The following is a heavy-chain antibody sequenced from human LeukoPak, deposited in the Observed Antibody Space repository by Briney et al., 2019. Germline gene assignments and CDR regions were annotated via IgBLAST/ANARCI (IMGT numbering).Heavy chain of an antibody. CDR3: AGGDSSGWYFDL. V-gene: IGHV3-9*03. CDR2: ISWNSGSI. CDR1: GFTFDDYA. Sequence: PGGSLRLSCAASGFTFDDYAMHWVRQAPGKGLEWVSGISWNSGSIGYADSVKGRFTISRDNAKNSLYLQMNSLRAEDMALYYCAGGDSSGWYFDLWGRGTLVTVSS. D-gene: IGHD6-19*01. J-gene: IGHJ2*01.